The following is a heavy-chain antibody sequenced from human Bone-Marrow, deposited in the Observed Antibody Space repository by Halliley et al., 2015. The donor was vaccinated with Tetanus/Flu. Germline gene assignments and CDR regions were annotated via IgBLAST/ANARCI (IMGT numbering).Heavy chain of an antibody. CDR1: GFTFSTYG. CDR2: IWNDGSKE. V-gene: IGHV3-33*02. J-gene: IGHJ4*02. Sequence: SLRLSCAASGFTFSTYGMHWVRQAPGKGLEWVAVIWNDGSKEFYADSAKGRFTISRDNSANKLYLQMNSLRVEDTAVYYCARDDDLLINALDYWGQGTLVTFSS. CDR3: ARDDDLLINALDY. D-gene: IGHD3-10*01.